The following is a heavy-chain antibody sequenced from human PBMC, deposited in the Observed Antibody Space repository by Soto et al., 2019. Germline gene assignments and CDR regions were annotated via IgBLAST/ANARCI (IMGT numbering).Heavy chain of an antibody. CDR2: IYHSGST. CDR3: ARGTLSDWLSRDDAFDI. J-gene: IGHJ3*02. CDR1: SGSISSSNW. V-gene: IGHV4-4*02. D-gene: IGHD3-9*01. Sequence: QVQLQESGPGLVKPSGTLSLTCAVSSGSISSSNWWSWVRQPPGKGLEWIGEIYHSGSTNYNPSLKSRVTISVDKSKNQFSLKLSSVTAADTAVYYCARGTLSDWLSRDDAFDIWGQGTMVTVSS.